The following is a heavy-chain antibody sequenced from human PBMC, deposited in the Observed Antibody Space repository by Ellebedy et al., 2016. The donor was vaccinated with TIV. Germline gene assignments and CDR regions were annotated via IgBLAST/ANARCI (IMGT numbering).Heavy chain of an antibody. Sequence: MPSETLSLTCNVSGGSMSSRCYYWGWIRQPPGKGLAWIGRIFHSGTTNYIQPSLKIRVTISVDTSKNQFSLRLSSVTAADTAVYYCARHFRGYTGYARAPLDSWGQGTLVAVSS. J-gene: IGHJ5*01. CDR3: ARHFRGYTGYARAPLDS. D-gene: IGHD5-12*01. CDR2: IFHSGTT. V-gene: IGHV4-39*01. CDR1: GGSMSSRCYY.